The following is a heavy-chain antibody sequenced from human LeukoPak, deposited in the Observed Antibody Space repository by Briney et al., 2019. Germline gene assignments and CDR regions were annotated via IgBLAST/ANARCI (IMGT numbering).Heavy chain of an antibody. J-gene: IGHJ4*02. CDR3: ARGPRNQEDYYFDH. Sequence: EASVKVSCKASGGTFSSYAISWVRQAPGQGLEWMGGIIPIFGTANYAQKFQGRVTITADESTSTAYMELSSLRSEDTAVYYCARGPRNQEDYYFDHWGQGTLVTVSS. CDR1: GGTFSSYA. D-gene: IGHD1-14*01. CDR2: IIPIFGTA. V-gene: IGHV1-69*13.